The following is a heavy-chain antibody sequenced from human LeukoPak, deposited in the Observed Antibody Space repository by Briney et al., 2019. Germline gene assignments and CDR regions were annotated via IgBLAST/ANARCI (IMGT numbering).Heavy chain of an antibody. CDR1: GYTFTGYY. CDR3: ARGGIARYCSSTNCYTGNDY. V-gene: IGHV1-2*02. Sequence: GASVKVSCKASGYTFTGYYMHWVRQAPGQGLEWMGWINPNSGGTNYAQKFQGRVTMTRDTSISTAYMELSRLRSDDTAVYYCARGGIARYCSSTNCYTGNDYWGQGTLVTVSS. J-gene: IGHJ4*02. CDR2: INPNSGGT. D-gene: IGHD2-2*02.